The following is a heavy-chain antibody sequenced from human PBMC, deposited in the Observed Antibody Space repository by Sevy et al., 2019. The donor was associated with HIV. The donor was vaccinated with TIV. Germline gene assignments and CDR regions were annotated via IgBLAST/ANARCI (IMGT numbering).Heavy chain of an antibody. V-gene: IGHV4-31*03. D-gene: IGHD3-3*01. Sequence: SKTLSLTCTVSGGSISSGGYYWSWIRQHPGKGLEWIGYIYYSGSTYYNPSLKSRVTISVDTSKNQFSLKLSSVTAADTAVYYCARALEPPYYDFWSGYYYYFDYWGQGTLVTVSS. CDR3: ARALEPPYYDFWSGYYYYFDY. J-gene: IGHJ4*02. CDR2: IYYSGST. CDR1: GGSISSGGYY.